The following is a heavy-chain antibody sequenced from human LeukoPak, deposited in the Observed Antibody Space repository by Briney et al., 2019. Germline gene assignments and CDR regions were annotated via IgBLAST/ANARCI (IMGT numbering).Heavy chain of an antibody. J-gene: IGHJ6*02. Sequence: APVKVSCKASGGTFSSYAISWVRQAPGQGLEWMGRIIPILGIANYAQKFQGRVTITADKSTSTAYMELSSLRSEDTAVYYCARSVTIFGVVKSPNYYYGMDVWGQGTTVTVSS. CDR3: ARSVTIFGVVKSPNYYYGMDV. D-gene: IGHD3-3*01. CDR1: GGTFSSYA. V-gene: IGHV1-69*04. CDR2: IIPILGIA.